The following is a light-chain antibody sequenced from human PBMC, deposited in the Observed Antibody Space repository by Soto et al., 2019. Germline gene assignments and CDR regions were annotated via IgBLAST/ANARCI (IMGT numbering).Light chain of an antibody. CDR3: CSYAGSSGYV. V-gene: IGLV2-23*02. CDR2: EVS. Sequence: QSALTQPASVSGSPGQSITISCTGTSSDVGSYNLVSWYQQHPGKAPKLMIYEVSKRPSGVSNRLSGSKSGNTASLTISGLQAEDEADYYCCSYAGSSGYVFGTGTKVTV. J-gene: IGLJ1*01. CDR1: SSDVGSYNL.